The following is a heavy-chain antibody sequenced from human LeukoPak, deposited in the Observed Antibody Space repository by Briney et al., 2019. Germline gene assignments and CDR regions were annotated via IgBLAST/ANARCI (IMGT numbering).Heavy chain of an antibody. CDR1: GFTFSSYG. J-gene: IGHJ4*02. Sequence: PGGSLRLSCAASGFTFSSYGMHWVRQAPGKGLEWVAVISYDGSNKYYADSVKGRFTISRDNSKNTLYLQMNSLRAEDTAVYYCAKDRVRGVIREDYFDYWGQGTLVTVS. V-gene: IGHV3-30*18. CDR2: ISYDGSNK. D-gene: IGHD3-10*01. CDR3: AKDRVRGVIREDYFDY.